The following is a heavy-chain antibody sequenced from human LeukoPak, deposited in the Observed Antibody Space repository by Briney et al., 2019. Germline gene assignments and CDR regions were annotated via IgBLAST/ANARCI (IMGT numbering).Heavy chain of an antibody. CDR3: AKDGPMVRGVIPSYFDY. Sequence: GGSLRLSCAASGFTFSSYAMSWVRQAPGKGLEWVSAISGSGGSTYYADSVKGRFTISRDNSKNTLYLQMNSLRAEDTAVYYCAKDGPMVRGVIPSYFDYWSQGTLVTVSS. CDR2: ISGSGGST. D-gene: IGHD3-10*01. CDR1: GFTFSSYA. V-gene: IGHV3-23*01. J-gene: IGHJ4*02.